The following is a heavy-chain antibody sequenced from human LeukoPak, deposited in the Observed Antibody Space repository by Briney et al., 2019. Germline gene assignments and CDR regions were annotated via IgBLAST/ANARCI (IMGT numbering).Heavy chain of an antibody. CDR2: IYNSGST. V-gene: IGHV4-4*07. J-gene: IGHJ4*02. D-gene: IGHD5-18*01. CDR1: GGSISSEY. CDR3: AREGYSYGYRYFFDF. Sequence: PSETLSLTCTVSGGSISSEYWSWIRQPAGKGLEWIGHIYNSGSTNYNPSLKSRVTMSVDTSKNQFSLKLSSVTAADTAMYYCAREGYSYGYRYFFDFWGQGTLVTVSS.